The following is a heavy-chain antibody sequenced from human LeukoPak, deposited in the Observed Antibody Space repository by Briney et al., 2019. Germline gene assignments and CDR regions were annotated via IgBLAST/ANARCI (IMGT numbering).Heavy chain of an antibody. CDR2: INHSGST. CDR3: ARGAKYSSGWYVRY. V-gene: IGHV4-34*01. D-gene: IGHD6-19*01. Sequence: GSLRLSCAASGLTFSTSWMSWVRQPPGKGLEWIGEINHSGSTNYNPSLKSRVTISVDTSKNQFSLKLSSVTAADTAVYYCARGAKYSSGWYVRYWGQGTLVTVSS. J-gene: IGHJ4*02. CDR1: GLTFSTSW.